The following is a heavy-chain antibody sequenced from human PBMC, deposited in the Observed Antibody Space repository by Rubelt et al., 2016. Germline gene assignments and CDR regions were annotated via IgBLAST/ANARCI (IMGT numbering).Heavy chain of an antibody. CDR2: IYYSGST. V-gene: IGHV4-39*07. CDR3: ARGNDFWSGSNP. J-gene: IGHJ5*02. CDR1: GGSISSSSYY. D-gene: IGHD3-3*01. Sequence: QLQLQESGPGLVKPSETLSLTCTVSGGSISSSSYYWGWIRQPPGKGLEWIGSIYYSGSTYYNPSLKSRVTISVDTSKNQFSLKLSSVTAADTAVYYCARGNDFWSGSNPWGQGTLVTVSS.